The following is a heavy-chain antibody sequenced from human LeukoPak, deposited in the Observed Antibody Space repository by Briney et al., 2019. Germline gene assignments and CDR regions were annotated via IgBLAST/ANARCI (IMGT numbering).Heavy chain of an antibody. D-gene: IGHD5-18*01. Sequence: GGSLRVSCAASEFSVGSNYMTWVRQAPGKGLEWVSLIYSGGSTYYADSVKGRFTISRDNSKNTLYLQMNSLRAEDTAVYYCAKVAGYSYVGVYYFDYWGQGTLVTVSS. V-gene: IGHV3-66*01. CDR2: IYSGGST. CDR1: EFSVGSNY. J-gene: IGHJ4*02. CDR3: AKVAGYSYVGVYYFDY.